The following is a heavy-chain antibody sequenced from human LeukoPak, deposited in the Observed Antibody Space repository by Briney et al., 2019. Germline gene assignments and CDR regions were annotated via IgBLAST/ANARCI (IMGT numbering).Heavy chain of an antibody. J-gene: IGHJ4*02. D-gene: IGHD1-26*01. CDR1: EFTVSSNY. CDR2: LSPDGSSS. CDR3: TRSPSLGGNYWGFDY. Sequence: GGSLRLSCAASEFTVSSNYMSWVRQAQGKGLVWVSRLSPDGSSSVYADSVKGRFTVSRDNSKNTLYLQMNSLRAEDTAVYYCTRSPSLGGNYWGFDYWGQGTLVTVSS. V-gene: IGHV3-74*03.